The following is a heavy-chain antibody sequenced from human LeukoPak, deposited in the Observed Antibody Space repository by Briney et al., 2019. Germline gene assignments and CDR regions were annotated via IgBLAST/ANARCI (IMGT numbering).Heavy chain of an antibody. CDR3: ARHQTLEYSSSSFDY. D-gene: IGHD6-6*01. V-gene: IGHV1-69*06. CDR2: IIPIFGTA. Sequence: SVKVSCKASGGTFSSYAISWVRQAPGQGLEWMGGIIPIFGTANYAQKFQGRVTITADKSTSTAYMELSSLRSEDTAVYYCARHQTLEYSSSSFDYWGQGTLVTVSS. J-gene: IGHJ4*02. CDR1: GGTFSSYA.